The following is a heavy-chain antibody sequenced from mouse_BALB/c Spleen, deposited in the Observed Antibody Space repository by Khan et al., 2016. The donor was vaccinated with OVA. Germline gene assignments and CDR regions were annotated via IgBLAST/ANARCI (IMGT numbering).Heavy chain of an antibody. CDR2: IDPFSGGS. D-gene: IGHD2-2*01. CDR1: GYSFTSYY. CDR3: TRHGYVAWFTY. V-gene: IGHV1S135*01. J-gene: IGHJ3*01. Sequence: IQLVQSGPELMKPGASVKISCKASGYSFTSYYIHWVMQRHGESLEWIGYIDPFSGGSTYNQKFKVKATLTVDKSSSTAYIHLSNLTSEDSAVYYGTRHGYVAWFTYWGQGTLVTVSA.